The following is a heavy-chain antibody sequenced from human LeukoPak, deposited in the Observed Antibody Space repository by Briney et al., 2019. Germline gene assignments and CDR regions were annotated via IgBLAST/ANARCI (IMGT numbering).Heavy chain of an antibody. CDR1: GFTFSSYS. J-gene: IGHJ5*02. D-gene: IGHD2-2*01. V-gene: IGHV3-48*04. CDR2: ISSSSSTI. Sequence: GGSLRLSCAASGFTFSSYSMNWVRQAPGKGLEWVSYISSSSSTIYYADSVKGRFTISRDNAKNSLYLQMNSLGAEDTAVYYCARGLEARIVVVPAAIWFDPWGQGTLVTVSS. CDR3: ARGLEARIVVVPAAIWFDP.